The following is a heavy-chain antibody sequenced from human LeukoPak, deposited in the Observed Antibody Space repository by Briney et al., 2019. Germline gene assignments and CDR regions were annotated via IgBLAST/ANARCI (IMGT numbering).Heavy chain of an antibody. V-gene: IGHV3-74*03. CDR3: TRVFAGDEYSSSGY. J-gene: IGHJ4*02. CDR2: INSDGTST. D-gene: IGHD6-13*01. CDR1: GFTFSKYY. Sequence: PGGSPRLSCAASGFTFSKYYMHWVRQAPGKGLVWVSRINSDGTSTTYADSVRGRFTVSRDNAKNTLYLQMNSLKVEDTAMYYCTRVFAGDEYSSSGYWGQGTLVTVSS.